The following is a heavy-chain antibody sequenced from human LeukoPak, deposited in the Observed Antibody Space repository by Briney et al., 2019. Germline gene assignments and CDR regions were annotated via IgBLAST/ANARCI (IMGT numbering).Heavy chain of an antibody. J-gene: IGHJ4*02. CDR3: AKDPYYGSGSPKYYFDY. D-gene: IGHD3-10*01. Sequence: PGGSLRLSCAASGFTFSSYAMSWVRQAPGKGLERVSAISGSGDSTYYADSVKGRFTISRDNSKNTLYLQMNSLRAEDTAVYYCAKDPYYGSGSPKYYFDYWGQGTLVTVSS. CDR1: GFTFSSYA. V-gene: IGHV3-23*01. CDR2: ISGSGDST.